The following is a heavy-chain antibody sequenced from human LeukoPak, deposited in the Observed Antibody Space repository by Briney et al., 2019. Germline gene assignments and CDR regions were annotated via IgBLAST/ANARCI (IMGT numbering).Heavy chain of an antibody. J-gene: IGHJ4*02. Sequence: SETLSLTCAVYGGSFSSYYWSWIRQPPGKGLEWIGYIYYSGSTNYNPSLKSRVTISVDTSKNQFSLKLSSVTAADTAVYYCARHGGSGWPRFDYWGQGTLVTVSS. D-gene: IGHD6-19*01. CDR2: IYYSGST. V-gene: IGHV4-59*08. CDR1: GGSFSSYY. CDR3: ARHGGSGWPRFDY.